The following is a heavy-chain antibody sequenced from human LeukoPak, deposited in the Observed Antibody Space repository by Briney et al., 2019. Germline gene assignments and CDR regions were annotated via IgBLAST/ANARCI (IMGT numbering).Heavy chain of an antibody. Sequence: ASVKVSCKASGYTFTGYYMHWVRQAPGQGLEWMGWINPSTGGTDYAQTFQGRVTMTRDTSICTAYMELSRLRSDDTAVYYCARGTAYCTSSRCYTYYNYMDVWGKGTTVTVSS. CDR3: ARGTAYCTSSRCYTYYNYMDV. V-gene: IGHV1-2*02. CDR1: GYTFTGYY. J-gene: IGHJ6*03. D-gene: IGHD2-2*02. CDR2: INPSTGGT.